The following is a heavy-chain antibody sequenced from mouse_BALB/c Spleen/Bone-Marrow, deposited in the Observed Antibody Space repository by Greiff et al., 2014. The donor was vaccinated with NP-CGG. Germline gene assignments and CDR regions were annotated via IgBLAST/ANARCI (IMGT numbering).Heavy chain of an antibody. V-gene: IGHV1-55*01. D-gene: IGHD2-4*01. J-gene: IGHJ3*01. CDR2: IYPGSGST. CDR3: ARVRFYYDYAFAY. CDR1: GYNFTSYW. Sequence: VQLQQSGAELVKPGTSVKLSCKASGYNFTSYWINWVKLRPGQGLEWIGDIYPGSGSTNYNEKFKSKATLAVDTSSSTAYMQLSSLASEDSALDDCARVRFYYDYAFAYWGQGTLVTVSA.